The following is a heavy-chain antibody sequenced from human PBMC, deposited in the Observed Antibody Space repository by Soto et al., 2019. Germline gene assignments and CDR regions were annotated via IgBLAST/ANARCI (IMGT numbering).Heavy chain of an antibody. V-gene: IGHV1-69*13. CDR2: IIPIFGTA. Sequence: GASVKVSCKASGGTFSSYAISWVRQAPGQGLEWMGGIIPIFGTANYAQKFQGRVTITADESTSTAYMELSSLRSEDTAVYYCARDFWSGYFYYYYGMDVWGQGTTVTVSS. CDR3: ARDFWSGYFYYYYGMDV. J-gene: IGHJ6*02. CDR1: GGTFSSYA. D-gene: IGHD3-3*01.